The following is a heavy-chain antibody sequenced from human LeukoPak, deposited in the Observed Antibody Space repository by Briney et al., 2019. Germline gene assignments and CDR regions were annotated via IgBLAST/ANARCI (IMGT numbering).Heavy chain of an antibody. CDR3: ARELPREVTLDY. D-gene: IGHD2-21*02. CDR2: IFTDGSTT. Sequence: GGSLRLSCVAAESDFFSYGTQWVRQAPGKGLVWVSRIFTDGSTTSYADSVKGRFTISRDNAKNTLYLEMKSLRVEDTAVYYCARELPREVTLDYWGQGTLVTVSP. J-gene: IGHJ4*01. V-gene: IGHV3-74*01. CDR1: ESDFFSYG.